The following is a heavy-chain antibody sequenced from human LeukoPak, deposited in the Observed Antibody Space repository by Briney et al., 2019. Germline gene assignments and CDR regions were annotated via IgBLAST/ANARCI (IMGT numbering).Heavy chain of an antibody. J-gene: IGHJ5*02. Sequence: GASVKVSCKASGYTFTNYDINWVRQATGQGPEWMGWMNPKSGNTGYAQKFQGRVTMTRNTSISTAYMELSSLRSDDTAVYYCARDQDIVVVVAALRQREMGGFDHWGQGTLVTVSS. D-gene: IGHD2-15*01. CDR2: MNPKSGNT. V-gene: IGHV1-8*01. CDR1: GYTFTNYD. CDR3: ARDQDIVVVVAALRQREMGGFDH.